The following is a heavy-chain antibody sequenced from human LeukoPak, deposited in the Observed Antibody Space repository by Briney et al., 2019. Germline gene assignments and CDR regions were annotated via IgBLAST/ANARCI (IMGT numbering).Heavy chain of an antibody. CDR1: GGSISSYF. V-gene: IGHV4-59*01. D-gene: IGHD4-17*01. Sequence: SETLSLTCTVSGGSISSYFWSWIRQPPGKGLEWIGYIYYSGSTNYNPSLKSRVTISVDTSKNQFSLKLSSVTAADTAVDYGARVDYGDYLRYWGQGTLVTVSS. CDR3: ARVDYGDYLRY. CDR2: IYYSGST. J-gene: IGHJ4*02.